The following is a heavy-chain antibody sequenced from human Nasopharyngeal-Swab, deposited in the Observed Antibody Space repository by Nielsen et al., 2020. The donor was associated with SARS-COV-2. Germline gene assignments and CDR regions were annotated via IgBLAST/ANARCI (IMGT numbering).Heavy chain of an antibody. CDR3: ARHPTMVRGLRYYWYFDL. CDR2: IYYRGST. D-gene: IGHD3-10*01. J-gene: IGHJ2*01. Sequence: SETLSLTCTVSGGPISSSSYYWGWIRQPPGKGLEWIGSIYYRGSTYYNPSLKSRVTISVDTSKNQFSLKLSSVTAADTAVYYCARHPTMVRGLRYYWYFDLWGRGTLVTVSS. V-gene: IGHV4-39*01. CDR1: GGPISSSSYY.